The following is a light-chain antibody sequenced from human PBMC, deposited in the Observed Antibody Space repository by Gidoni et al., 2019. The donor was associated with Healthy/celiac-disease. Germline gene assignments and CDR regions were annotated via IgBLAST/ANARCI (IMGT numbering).Light chain of an antibody. J-gene: IGKJ1*01. V-gene: IGKV3-11*01. Sequence: EIGLTQSPATLSLSPGERATLSCRASQSVSSYLAWYQQKPGQAPRLLIYDATNRATGIPARFRGSGSGTYFTLTISSLEPEDFAVYYCQQRSNWPAFGQGTKVEIK. CDR3: QQRSNWPA. CDR1: QSVSSY. CDR2: DAT.